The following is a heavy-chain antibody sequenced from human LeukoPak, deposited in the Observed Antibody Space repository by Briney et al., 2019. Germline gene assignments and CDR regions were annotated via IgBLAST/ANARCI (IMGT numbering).Heavy chain of an antibody. D-gene: IGHD6-13*01. J-gene: IGHJ4*02. CDR2: ISYSGST. V-gene: IGHV4-39*01. Sequence: SETLSLTCTVSGGSISSGTYCWGWLRQPPGKGLEWIGSISYSGSTYYNPSLKSRVTISEDTSKNQFSLRLSSGTAADTAVYYCARSYTSSWSFDYWGQGTLVTVSS. CDR3: ARSYTSSWSFDY. CDR1: GGSISSGTYC.